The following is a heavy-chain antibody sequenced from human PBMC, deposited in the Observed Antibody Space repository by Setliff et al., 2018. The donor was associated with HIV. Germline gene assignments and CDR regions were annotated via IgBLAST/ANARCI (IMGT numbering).Heavy chain of an antibody. V-gene: IGHV3-7*03. D-gene: IGHD1-1*01. CDR1: GFTFSSHW. CDR2: IKQDESEE. J-gene: IGHJ4*02. Sequence: HPGGSLRLSCAASGFTFSSHWMSWVRQAPGKGLEWVANIKQDESEEWYADSVKGRFTISRDNTKNSRYLQINSLSAEDTAVYYCAREAYRLPWIDNWGQGTLVTVSS. CDR3: AREAYRLPWIDN.